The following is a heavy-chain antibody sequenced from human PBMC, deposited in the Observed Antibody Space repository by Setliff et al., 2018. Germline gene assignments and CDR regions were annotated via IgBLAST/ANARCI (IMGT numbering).Heavy chain of an antibody. CDR3: AISTLSICSGGSCPNVFDV. D-gene: IGHD2-15*01. V-gene: IGHV1-18*01. J-gene: IGHJ3*01. CDR1: GYIFSSYG. CDR2: ISSYNTDIT. Sequence: ASVKVSCKASGYIFSSYGISWVRQAPGQGLQWMGWISSYNTDITNYAERFQGRITMTTDTSTSAAYMELRGLRSDDTAIYYCAISTLSICSGGSCPNVFDVWGPGTTVTVSS.